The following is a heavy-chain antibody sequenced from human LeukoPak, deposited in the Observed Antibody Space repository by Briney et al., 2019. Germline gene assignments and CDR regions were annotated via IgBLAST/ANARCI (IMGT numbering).Heavy chain of an antibody. Sequence: PSETLSLTCTVSDASISSHYWIWVRQPPGRGLEWIGYVFSTGDTTYSPSLKSRVTISVDMSENQFSLKLNSVTAADTAVYYCARGVYNYYYMDVWGRGATVTVSS. CDR3: ARGVYNYYYMDV. CDR1: DASISSHY. J-gene: IGHJ6*03. CDR2: VFSTGDT. V-gene: IGHV4-59*11.